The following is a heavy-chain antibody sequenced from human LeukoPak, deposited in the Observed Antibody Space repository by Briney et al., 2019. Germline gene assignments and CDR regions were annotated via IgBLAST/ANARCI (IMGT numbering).Heavy chain of an antibody. Sequence: QSGGSLRLSCAASGFTFSNYAMSWVRQAPGKGLEWVSAVGNNGDYTYYADSVKGRFTLSRDNSKNTLYLQMNSLRAEDTAVYYCAKARTSAYDFSLDYWGQGTLVTVSS. D-gene: IGHD5-12*01. CDR2: VGNNGDYT. V-gene: IGHV3-23*01. J-gene: IGHJ4*02. CDR1: GFTFSNYA. CDR3: AKARTSAYDFSLDY.